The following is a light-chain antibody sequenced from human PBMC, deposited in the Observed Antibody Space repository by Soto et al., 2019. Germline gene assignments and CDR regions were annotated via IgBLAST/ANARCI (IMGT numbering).Light chain of an antibody. CDR3: QQYATTPFT. Sequence: EIVLTQSPGTLSLSPGERATLSCRASQTVSSNYLAWYQQKPGQAPRLLIYGASSRATGIPDRFSGSGSGADFTLTISRLEPEECAVYYCQQYATTPFTFGAGTKVYIK. J-gene: IGKJ3*01. CDR1: QTVSSNY. CDR2: GAS. V-gene: IGKV3-20*01.